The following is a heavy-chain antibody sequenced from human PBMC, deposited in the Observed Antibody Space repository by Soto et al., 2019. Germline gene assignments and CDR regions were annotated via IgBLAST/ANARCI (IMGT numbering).Heavy chain of an antibody. CDR3: ARDRFYDSSGYNNKFDY. Sequence: ASVKVSCKASGYTFTSYGISWVRQAPGQGLEWMEWISAYNGNTNYAQKLQGRVTMTTDTSTSTAYMELRSLRSDDTAVYYCARDRFYDSSGYNNKFDYWGQGTLVTVSS. V-gene: IGHV1-18*01. D-gene: IGHD3-22*01. CDR2: ISAYNGNT. CDR1: GYTFTSYG. J-gene: IGHJ4*02.